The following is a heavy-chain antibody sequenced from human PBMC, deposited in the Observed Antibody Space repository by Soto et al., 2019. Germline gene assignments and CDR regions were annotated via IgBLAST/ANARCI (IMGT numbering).Heavy chain of an antibody. V-gene: IGHV1-18*01. CDR3: ARVDPRGVAVVRDY. CDR1: GNTFASHG. J-gene: IGHJ4*02. CDR2: ISGFNGQT. D-gene: IGHD3-10*01. Sequence: ASVKVSCKASGNTFASHGCSWVRQAPGQGLEWMGWISGFNGQTNYALKFQGRVTLTTDASTGTAYMELRRLRSDDTAVYFCARVDPRGVAVVRDYWGQGTLVTVSS.